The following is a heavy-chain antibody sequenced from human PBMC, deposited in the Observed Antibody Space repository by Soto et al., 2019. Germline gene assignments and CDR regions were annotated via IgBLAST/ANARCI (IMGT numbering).Heavy chain of an antibody. CDR3: AKDSRITMIVAPFDY. CDR1: GFTFSSYG. J-gene: IGHJ4*02. D-gene: IGHD3-22*01. CDR2: ISYDGSNK. Sequence: QVQLVESGGGVVQPGRSLRLSCAASGFTFSSYGMHWVRQAPGKGLEWVAVISYDGSNKYYADSVKGRFTISRDNSKNTLYLQMNSLRAEDTAVYYCAKDSRITMIVAPFDYWGLGTLVTVSS. V-gene: IGHV3-30*18.